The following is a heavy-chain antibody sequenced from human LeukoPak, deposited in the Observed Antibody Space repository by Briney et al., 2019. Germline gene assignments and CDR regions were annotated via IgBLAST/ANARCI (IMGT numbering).Heavy chain of an antibody. CDR2: INTNTGNP. CDR3: ARDQGGYCSSTSCSLSYYFDY. J-gene: IGHJ4*02. D-gene: IGHD2-2*01. Sequence: GASVKVSCKASGYTFTSYAMNWVRQAPGQGLEWMGWINTNTGNPTYAQGFTGRFVFSLDTSVSTAYLQICSLKAEDTAVYYCARDQGGYCSSTSCSLSYYFDYWGQGTLVTVSS. V-gene: IGHV7-4-1*01. CDR1: GYTFTSYA.